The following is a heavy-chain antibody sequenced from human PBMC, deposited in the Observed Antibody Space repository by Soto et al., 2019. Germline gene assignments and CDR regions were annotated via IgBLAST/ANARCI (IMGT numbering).Heavy chain of an antibody. J-gene: IGHJ3*02. CDR3: AKDPDDAFDI. CDR2: ISYDGSNK. CDR1: GFTFSSYG. V-gene: IGHV3-30*18. Sequence: QVQLVESGGGAVQPGRSLRLSCAASGFTFSSYGMHWVRQAPGKGLEWVAVISYDGSNKYYADSVKGRFTISRDNSKNTLYLQMNSLRAEDTAVYYCAKDPDDAFDIWGQGTMVTVSS.